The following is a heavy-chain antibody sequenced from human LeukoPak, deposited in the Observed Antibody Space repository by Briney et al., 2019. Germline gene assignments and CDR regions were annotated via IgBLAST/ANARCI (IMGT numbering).Heavy chain of an antibody. D-gene: IGHD1-26*01. J-gene: IGHJ4*02. V-gene: IGHV3-9*01. Sequence: PGGSLRLSCAASGFTFDDYAMHWARQAPGKGLEWVSGISGDSGNSNSADSVKGRFTISRDNAKNSLYLQMNSLRAEDTAFYYCARDKGGKYPSYYFDFWGQGTLVTVSS. CDR2: ISGDSGNS. CDR3: ARDKGGKYPSYYFDF. CDR1: GFTFDDYA.